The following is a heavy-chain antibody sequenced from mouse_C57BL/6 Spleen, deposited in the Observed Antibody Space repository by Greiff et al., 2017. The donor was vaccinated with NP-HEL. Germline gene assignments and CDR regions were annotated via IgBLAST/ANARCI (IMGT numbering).Heavy chain of an antibody. D-gene: IGHD2-4*01. CDR1: GYSITSGYY. J-gene: IGHJ2*01. CDR3: ARDGDYDGYYFDY. Sequence: EVQRVESGPGLVKPSQSLSLTCSVTGYSITSGYYWNWIRQFPGNKLEWMGYISYDGSNNYNPSLKNRISITRDTSKNQFFLKLNSVTTEDTATYYCARDGDYDGYYFDYWGQGTTLTVSS. V-gene: IGHV3-6*01. CDR2: ISYDGSN.